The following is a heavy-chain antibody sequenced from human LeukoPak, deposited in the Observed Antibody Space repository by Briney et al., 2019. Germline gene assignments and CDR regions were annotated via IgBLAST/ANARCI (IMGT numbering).Heavy chain of an antibody. Sequence: PGESLKISCKGSGYSFTTSWIGWVRQMPGKGLEWMGIIYPDDSDIRYSPSFQGQVTISADKSISTAYLQWSSLKASDTAMYYCASGSSYNYGYQDYWGQGTLVTVSS. V-gene: IGHV5-51*01. CDR3: ASGSSYNYGYQDY. D-gene: IGHD5-18*01. CDR1: GYSFTTSW. CDR2: IYPDDSDI. J-gene: IGHJ4*02.